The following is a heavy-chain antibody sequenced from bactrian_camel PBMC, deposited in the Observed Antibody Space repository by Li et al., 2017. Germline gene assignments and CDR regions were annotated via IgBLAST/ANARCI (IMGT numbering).Heavy chain of an antibody. CDR3: AASYGVSTFGGRRCSGNRY. D-gene: IGHD1*01. J-gene: IGHJ4*01. Sequence: HVQLVESGGGSVQAGGSLRLSCAASGYTIDKYCMAWFRQVPGTEREAVATINSKGTSNHADPVKGRFTISDNAKNTLYLQMNTLRPEDTAMYYCAASYGVSTFGGRRCSGNRYWGQGTQVTVS. CDR2: INSKGTS. CDR1: GYTIDKYC. V-gene: IGHV3S55*01.